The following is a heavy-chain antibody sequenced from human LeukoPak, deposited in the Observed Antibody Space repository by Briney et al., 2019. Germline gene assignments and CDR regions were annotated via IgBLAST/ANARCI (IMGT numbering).Heavy chain of an antibody. V-gene: IGHV4-4*07. D-gene: IGHD6-13*01. CDR3: ATNLYSSSWYASPWVSSYYYGMDV. Sequence: PSETLSLTCTVSGGSISSYYWSWIRQPAGKGLEWIGRIYTSGSTNYNPSLKSRVTMSVDTSKNQFSLKLSSVTAADTAVYYCATNLYSSSWYASPWVSSYYYGMDVWGQGTTVTVSS. J-gene: IGHJ6*02. CDR2: IYTSGST. CDR1: GGSISSYY.